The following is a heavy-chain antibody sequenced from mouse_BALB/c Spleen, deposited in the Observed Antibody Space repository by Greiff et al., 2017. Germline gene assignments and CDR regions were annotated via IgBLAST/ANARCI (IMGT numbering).Heavy chain of an antibody. D-gene: IGHD3-1*01. CDR2: ISYDGSN. J-gene: IGHJ3*01. Sequence: EVKLEESGPGLVKPSQSLSLTCSVTGYSITSGYYWNWIRQFPGNKLEWMGYISYDGSNNYNPSLKNRISITRDTSKNQFFLKLNSVTTEDTATYYCARETRAGRGIAYWGQGTLVTVSA. CDR1: GYSITSGYY. V-gene: IGHV3-6*02. CDR3: ARETRAGRGIAY.